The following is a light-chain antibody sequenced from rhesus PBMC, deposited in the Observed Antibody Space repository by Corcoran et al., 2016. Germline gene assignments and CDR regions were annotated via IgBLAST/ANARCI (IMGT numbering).Light chain of an antibody. V-gene: IGKV1-74*01. CDR2: KTS. CDR3: QHNYSAPYS. Sequence: DIQLTQSPSPLSASVGDRISITRRASEKVDTYLNWYHQSPGKAPKVLIYKTSPLHNGVPSRFCGRGSGTSYTFTICSLVSGDVGTYLCQHNYSAPYSFGQGTRVEIK. J-gene: IGKJ2*01. CDR1: EKVDTY.